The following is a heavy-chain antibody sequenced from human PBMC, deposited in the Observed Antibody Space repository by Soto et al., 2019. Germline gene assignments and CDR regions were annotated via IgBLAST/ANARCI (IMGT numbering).Heavy chain of an antibody. CDR1: GFTFSSYA. Sequence: QVQLVESGGGVVQPGRSLRLSCAASGFTFSSYAMHWVRQAPGKGLEWVAVISYDGSNKYYADSVKGRFTISRDNSKNTLYLQMNSLRAEDTAVYYCARRSTAHYGMDVWGQGTTVTVSS. CDR3: ARRSTAHYGMDV. J-gene: IGHJ6*02. V-gene: IGHV3-30-3*01. CDR2: ISYDGSNK.